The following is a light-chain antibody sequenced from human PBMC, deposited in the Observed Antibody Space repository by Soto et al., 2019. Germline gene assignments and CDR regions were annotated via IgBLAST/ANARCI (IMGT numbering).Light chain of an antibody. CDR3: HSYDSSLSGSKVV. Sequence: QSALTQPASVSGSPGQSITISCTGTSSDVGAYNYVSWYQQYPGKAPKLMIYGVTNRPSGVSNRFSGSKTGNTASLTISGLQAEDEADYYCHSYDSSLSGSKVVFGGGTKLTVL. V-gene: IGLV2-14*01. CDR1: SSDVGAYNY. J-gene: IGLJ2*01. CDR2: GVT.